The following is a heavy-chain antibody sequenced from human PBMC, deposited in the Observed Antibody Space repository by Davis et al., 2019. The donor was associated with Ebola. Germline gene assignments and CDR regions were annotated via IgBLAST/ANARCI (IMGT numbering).Heavy chain of an antibody. CDR1: GFTFSSYS. J-gene: IGHJ3*02. V-gene: IGHV3-21*01. CDR2: ISSSSSYI. D-gene: IGHD3-3*01. CDR3: ARSFWSGYNDASDI. Sequence: PGGSLRLSCAASGFTFSSYSMNWVRQAPGKGLEWVSSISSSSSYIYYADSVKGRFTISRDNAKNSLYLQMNSLRAEDTAVYYCARSFWSGYNDASDIWGQGTMVTVSS.